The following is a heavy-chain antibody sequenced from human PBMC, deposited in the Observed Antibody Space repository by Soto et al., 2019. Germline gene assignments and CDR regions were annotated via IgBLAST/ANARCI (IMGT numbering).Heavy chain of an antibody. V-gene: IGHV4-59*11. CDR3: ARAGLPIACLFQ. D-gene: IGHD5-12*01. Sequence: SETLSLTCAVSGGSRNSHYWSWYRQPPGKGLEWIGYIYYSGSTDYNPSLKSRVTMSVDTSKNQFSLKLTSVSAADTAVYYCARAGLPIACLFQ. CDR2: IYYSGST. CDR1: GGSRNSHY. J-gene: IGHJ1*01.